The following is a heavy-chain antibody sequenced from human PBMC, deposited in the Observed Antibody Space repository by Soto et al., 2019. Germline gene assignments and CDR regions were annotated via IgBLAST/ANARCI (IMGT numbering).Heavy chain of an antibody. CDR1: GFTFSAFY. J-gene: IGHJ4*02. D-gene: IGHD1-26*01. CDR3: ATDLGAVTCQYFDY. V-gene: IGHV3-11*05. CDR2: ISSSVTSA. Sequence: QVQLEESGGGLVKPGGSLRLSCAASGFTFSAFYMSWIRQAPGKGLEYISYISSSVTSANYADSVKGRFTISRDNAKNSLYQQMNSLRAEDTAIYYCATDLGAVTCQYFDYWGQGALVTVSS.